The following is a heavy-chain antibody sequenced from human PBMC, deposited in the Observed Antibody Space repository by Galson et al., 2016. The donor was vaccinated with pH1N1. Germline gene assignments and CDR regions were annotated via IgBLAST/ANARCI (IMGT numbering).Heavy chain of an antibody. CDR3: ARQEFSDY. D-gene: IGHD2/OR15-2a*01. CDR1: GYNFDRYW. J-gene: IGHJ4*02. Sequence: QSGAEVKKPGESLKISCKGSGYNFDRYWIGWVRQMPGKGLEWMGIIYPGDSDTRYSPSFQGTVSISADKSISTAYLQWSSLKASDPAMYYCARQEFSDYWGQGTLVIVSS. CDR2: IYPGDSDT. V-gene: IGHV5-51*01.